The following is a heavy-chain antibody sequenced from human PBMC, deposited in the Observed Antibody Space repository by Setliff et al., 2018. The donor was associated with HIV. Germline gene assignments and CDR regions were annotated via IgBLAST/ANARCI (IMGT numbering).Heavy chain of an antibody. CDR3: ARHSPNVGVRGDAFDI. Sequence: KASETLSLTCAVYGGSFSGYYWSWIRQPPGKGLEWIGEINHSGSTNYNPSLKSRVTISVDTSKNQFSLNLNSVTATDTAVYYCARHSPNVGVRGDAFDIWGQGTVVTVSS. CDR2: INHSGST. V-gene: IGHV4-34*01. D-gene: IGHD2-8*01. J-gene: IGHJ3*02. CDR1: GGSFSGYY.